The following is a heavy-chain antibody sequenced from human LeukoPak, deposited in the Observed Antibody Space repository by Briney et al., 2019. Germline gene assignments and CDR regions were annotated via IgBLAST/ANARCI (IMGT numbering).Heavy chain of an antibody. D-gene: IGHD1-26*01. CDR1: GFTFSSYW. Sequence: GGSLRLSCAASGFTFSSYWMAWVRQAPGKGLEWVANIKGDESARHQADSVKGRFTISRDNTRNSLYLQMTNLRGDDTAVYYCARDVVGSLDYRGKGTLVTVSS. CDR2: IKGDESAR. CDR3: ARDVVGSLDY. J-gene: IGHJ4*02. V-gene: IGHV3-7*01.